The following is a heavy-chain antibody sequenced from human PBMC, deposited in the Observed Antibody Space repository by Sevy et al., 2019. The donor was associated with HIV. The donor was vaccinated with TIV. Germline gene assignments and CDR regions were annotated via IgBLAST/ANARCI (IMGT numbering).Heavy chain of an antibody. V-gene: IGHV6-1*01. CDR1: GDSVSSNSAA. D-gene: IGHD6-6*01. Sequence: SQTLSLTCAISGDSVSSNSAAWNWIRQSPSRGLEWLGRTYYRSKWYNDYAVSVKSRITINPDTSKNQFSLQLNSVTPEDTAVYYCASDLRFMAARRTDYYYYGMDVWGQGTTVTVSS. CDR3: ASDLRFMAARRTDYYYYGMDV. CDR2: TYYRSKWYN. J-gene: IGHJ6*02.